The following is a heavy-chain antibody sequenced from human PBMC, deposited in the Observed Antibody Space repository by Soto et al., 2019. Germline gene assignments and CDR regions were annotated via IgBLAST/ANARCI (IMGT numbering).Heavy chain of an antibody. CDR1: GYTFNMYY. D-gene: IGHD6-13*01. J-gene: IGHJ4*02. V-gene: IGHV1-46*02. CDR2: INPNGDTT. CDR3: AREGAAAARMFDN. Sequence: QVQLVQSGAEVRNPGASVKLSCKASGYTFNMYYMHWVRQAPGQGLEWMGVINPNGDTTTYAQRFQGRLTMTRDTSTSTVYMDLTSLRSEDTAVYYCAREGAAAARMFDNWGQGTPVTVSS.